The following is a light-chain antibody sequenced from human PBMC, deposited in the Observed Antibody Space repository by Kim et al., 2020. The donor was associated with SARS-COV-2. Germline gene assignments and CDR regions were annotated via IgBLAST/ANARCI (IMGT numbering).Light chain of an antibody. J-gene: IGKJ4*01. CDR3: QQYNNWHT. CDR1: QSVSSN. V-gene: IGKV3-15*01. Sequence: ALSPGEVATLSCRARQSVSSNLAWYQQKPGQAPRLLIYGASTRATGIPARFSGSGSGTEFTLTISSLQSEDFAVYYCQQYNNWHTFGGGTKVDIK. CDR2: GAS.